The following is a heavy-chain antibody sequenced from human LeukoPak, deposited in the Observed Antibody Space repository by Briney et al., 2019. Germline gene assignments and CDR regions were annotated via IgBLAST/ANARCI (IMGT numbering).Heavy chain of an antibody. J-gene: IGHJ4*02. CDR2: IYYGGNT. CDR3: ARLTRRSGNYFDY. D-gene: IGHD1-1*01. CDR1: GDSVSSSNYY. V-gene: IGHV4-61*01. Sequence: SATLSLTCAVSGDSVSSSNYYWSWLRQPPGKGLEWIGYIYYGGNTNYNPSLQSRVTISVDTSKSQFSLRLSSVTAADTAVYYCARLTRRSGNYFDYWGQGTLVTVSS.